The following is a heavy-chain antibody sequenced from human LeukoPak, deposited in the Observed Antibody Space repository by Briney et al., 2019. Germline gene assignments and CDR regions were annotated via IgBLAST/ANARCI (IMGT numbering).Heavy chain of an antibody. CDR3: ARKQYCGGDCYSGYYFDY. CDR2: ISSSSSTI. D-gene: IGHD2-21*02. V-gene: IGHV3-48*01. J-gene: IGHJ4*02. CDR1: GFTFSSYS. Sequence: SGGSLRLSCAASGFTFSSYSMNWVRQAPGKGLEWVSYISSSSSTIYYADSVKGRFTISRDNAKNSLYLQMNSLRAEDTAVYYCARKQYCGGDCYSGYYFDYWGQGTLVTVSS.